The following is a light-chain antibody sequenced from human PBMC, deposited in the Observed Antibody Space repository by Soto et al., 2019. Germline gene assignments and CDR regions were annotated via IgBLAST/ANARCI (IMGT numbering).Light chain of an antibody. CDR1: KTISTY. V-gene: IGKV1-39*01. CDR3: QQSDSTPYT. J-gene: IGKJ2*01. Sequence: DIQMTQSPSSLSASVGDRVTITCRASKTISTYLNWYQQKPGKAHRLLIYDASSLLSGVPSRFSGSGSGTDFSLTIASLQPEDCSTYYCQQSDSTPYTFGQGTKVEI. CDR2: DAS.